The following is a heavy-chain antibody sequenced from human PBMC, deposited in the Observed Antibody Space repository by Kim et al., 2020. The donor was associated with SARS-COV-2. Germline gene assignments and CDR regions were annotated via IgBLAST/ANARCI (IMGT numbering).Heavy chain of an antibody. J-gene: IGHJ3*02. D-gene: IGHD3-22*01. CDR3: AIVPYYSSGYYGAFDI. Sequence: SLKSLVTISVDTSKNQFSLKLSSVTAADTAVYYCAIVPYYSSGYYGAFDIWGQGTMVTVSS. V-gene: IGHV4-31*01.